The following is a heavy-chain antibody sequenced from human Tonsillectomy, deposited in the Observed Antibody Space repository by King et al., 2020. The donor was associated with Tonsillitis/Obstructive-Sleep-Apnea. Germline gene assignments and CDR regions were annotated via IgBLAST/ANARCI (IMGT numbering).Heavy chain of an antibody. D-gene: IGHD2/OR15-2a*01. CDR3: ARCNTPLVYFSYMDV. J-gene: IGHJ6*03. V-gene: IGHV3-48*03. CDR2: ISDSGSTI. Sequence: VQLVESGGGLVQPGGSLRLSCAASGFTFSIFEMNWVRQAPGKGLEWVSYISDSGSTIYYADSVKGRFTISRDNAKNSLYLQINSLRAENTAVYYCARCNTPLVYFSYMDVWGKGTTVTVSS. CDR1: GFTFSIFE.